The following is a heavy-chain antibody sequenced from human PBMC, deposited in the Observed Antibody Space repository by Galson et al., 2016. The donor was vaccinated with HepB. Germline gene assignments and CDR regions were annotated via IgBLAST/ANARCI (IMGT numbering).Heavy chain of an antibody. J-gene: IGHJ4*02. CDR1: GYPFSNYG. Sequence: SVKVSCKASGYPFSNYGIHRVRLATGQRLEWMGWINAGNDNTRYSQNFQGRVTITRDTSATTAYMELSSLKSEDTAVYYCARSFTTGGSLYFDHWGQGTLVTVSS. CDR2: INAGNDNT. D-gene: IGHD1-1*01. V-gene: IGHV1-3*01. CDR3: ARSFTTGGSLYFDH.